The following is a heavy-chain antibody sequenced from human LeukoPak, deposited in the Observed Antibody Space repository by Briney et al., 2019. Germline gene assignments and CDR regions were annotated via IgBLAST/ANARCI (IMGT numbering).Heavy chain of an antibody. Sequence: LGGSLRLSCAASGFTFNNYVMHWVRQAPGKGLEWVALISYDGSNKYYADSVRGRFTISRDNYKNTLYLQMNSLRPEDTAVYYCAKDFEGFCGGDCYSMDFWGQGTLATVSS. CDR1: GFTFNNYV. V-gene: IGHV3-30*18. J-gene: IGHJ4*02. CDR2: ISYDGSNK. D-gene: IGHD2-21*02. CDR3: AKDFEGFCGGDCYSMDF.